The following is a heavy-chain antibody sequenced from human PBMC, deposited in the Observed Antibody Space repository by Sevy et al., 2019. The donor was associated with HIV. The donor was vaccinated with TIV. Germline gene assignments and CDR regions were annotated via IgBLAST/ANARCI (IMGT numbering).Heavy chain of an antibody. Sequence: SETLSLICTVSGDSITNYYWSWIRQPPGKGLQWIGYHYYSGSTNYNPALKSRVTISVVTSKNQISLRLSSVTAADTAVYYCARNSAYYYYGVDVWGPGTTVTVSS. J-gene: IGHJ6*02. D-gene: IGHD2-21*01. CDR2: HYYSGST. CDR3: ARNSAYYYYGVDV. CDR1: GDSITNYY. V-gene: IGHV4-59*01.